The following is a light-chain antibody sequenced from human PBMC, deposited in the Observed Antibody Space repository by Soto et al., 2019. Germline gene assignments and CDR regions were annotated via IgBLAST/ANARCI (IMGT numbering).Light chain of an antibody. Sequence: EIVMTQSPATLSVSPGERVTLSCRASQSVFSSLAWFQQKPGQAPRLLIYGAATRATGIPARFSGGGSGTEFTLTISGLQSEDFAVYYCQQYHSWPAFGRGTKVELK. CDR1: QSVFSS. J-gene: IGKJ4*02. CDR3: QQYHSWPA. CDR2: GAA. V-gene: IGKV3-15*01.